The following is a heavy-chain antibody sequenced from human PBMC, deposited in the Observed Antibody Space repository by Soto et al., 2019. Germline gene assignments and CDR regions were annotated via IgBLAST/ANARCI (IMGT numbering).Heavy chain of an antibody. CDR1: GFTFSSYS. Sequence: GGSLRLSCAASGFTFSSYSMNWVRQAPGKGLEWVSSISSSSSYIYYADSVKGRFTISRDNAKNSLYLQMNSLRAEDTAVYYCARDWGRGYDDYYYYYMDVWGKGTTVTVSS. V-gene: IGHV3-21*01. D-gene: IGHD5-12*01. CDR2: ISSSSSYI. J-gene: IGHJ6*03. CDR3: ARDWGRGYDDYYYYYMDV.